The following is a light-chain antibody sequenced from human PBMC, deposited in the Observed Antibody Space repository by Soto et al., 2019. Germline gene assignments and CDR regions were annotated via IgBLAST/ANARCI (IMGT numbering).Light chain of an antibody. CDR3: QQYNNWPGT. CDR2: AAS. Sequence: EIVMTQSPATLSVSPGERATLSCRASQIVSSNLAWYQQKPGQAPRLLIYAASTRATAIPARFSGSGSGTEFTLTISSLQSEDFAVYYCQQYNNWPGTFGQGTKVEIK. J-gene: IGKJ1*01. CDR1: QIVSSN. V-gene: IGKV3-15*01.